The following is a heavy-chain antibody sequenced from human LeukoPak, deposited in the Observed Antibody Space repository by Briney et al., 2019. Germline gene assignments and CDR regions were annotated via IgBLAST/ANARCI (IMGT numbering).Heavy chain of an antibody. Sequence: GGSLRLSCAASGFTFSSYAMNWVRQAPGKGLEWVSAISGSGSTYYADSVKGRFTISRDNSKNTLYLQMNSLRAEDTAVYYCASDSYSPEYFQHWGQGTLVTVSS. J-gene: IGHJ1*01. CDR2: ISGSGST. CDR1: GFTFSSYA. D-gene: IGHD2-21*02. V-gene: IGHV3-23*01. CDR3: ASDSYSPEYFQH.